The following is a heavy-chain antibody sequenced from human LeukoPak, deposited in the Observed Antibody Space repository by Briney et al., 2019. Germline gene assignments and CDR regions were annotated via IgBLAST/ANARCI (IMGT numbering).Heavy chain of an antibody. J-gene: IGHJ6*03. CDR3: ARVTALYYYMDV. V-gene: IGHV1-18*01. CDR2: ISGYNGNT. Sequence: LRASVKVSCKASGYTFTTYNINWVRQAPGQGLEWMGWISGYNGNTNYAQKLQGRVTMTTDTSTSTAYMELRSLKSDDTAVYYCARVTALYYYMDVWGKGTTVTVSS. CDR1: GYTFTTYN.